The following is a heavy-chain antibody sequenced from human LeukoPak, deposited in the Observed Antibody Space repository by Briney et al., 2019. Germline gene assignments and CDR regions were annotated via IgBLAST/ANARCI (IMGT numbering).Heavy chain of an antibody. CDR1: GGTFSSYA. CDR2: ITPIFGTA. J-gene: IGHJ4*02. D-gene: IGHD3-22*01. V-gene: IGHV1-69*13. Sequence: ASVKVSCKASGGTFSSYAISWVRQAPGQGLEWMGGITPIFGTANYAQKFQGRVTITADESTSTAYMELSSLRSEDTAVYYCARALGYYDSSGYGLVDYWGQGTLVTVSS. CDR3: ARALGYYDSSGYGLVDY.